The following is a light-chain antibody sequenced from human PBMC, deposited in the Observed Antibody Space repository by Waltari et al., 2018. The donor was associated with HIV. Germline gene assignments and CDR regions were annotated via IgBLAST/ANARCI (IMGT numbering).Light chain of an antibody. CDR3: ATWDSSLSAVV. J-gene: IGLJ3*02. Sequence: QSVLTQPPSVSAAPGQKVTIPCSGSRSNIGNNFVSWYQQLPGPAPKLLIDENEGRPSGILDLFSGSKSGTSAPLGITGLQTGDEADYYCATWDSSLSAVVFGGGTKLSVL. CDR1: RSNIGNNF. V-gene: IGLV1-51*02. CDR2: ENE.